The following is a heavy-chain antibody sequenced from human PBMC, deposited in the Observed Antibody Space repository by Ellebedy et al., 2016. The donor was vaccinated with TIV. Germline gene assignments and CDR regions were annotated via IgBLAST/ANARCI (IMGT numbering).Heavy chain of an antibody. CDR1: GGTFSDYY. V-gene: IGHV4-34*01. J-gene: IGHJ5*02. CDR3: ARDTTGTTRDRFDP. D-gene: IGHD1-1*01. CDR2: INHSGSS. Sequence: SETLSLXXAVYGGTFSDYYWSWIRQSPGKGLEWIGEINHSGSSNYNPSLKSRVTSSVDTSKNQFSLKLTSVTAADTAVYYCARDTTGTTRDRFDPWGQGTLVTVSS.